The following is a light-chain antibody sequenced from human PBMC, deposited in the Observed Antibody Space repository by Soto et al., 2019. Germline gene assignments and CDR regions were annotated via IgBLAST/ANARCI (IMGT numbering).Light chain of an antibody. V-gene: IGLV2-23*02. CDR3: CSYAGSVL. CDR1: SNDVGGYKF. J-gene: IGLJ2*01. CDR2: EVT. Sequence: QSALTQPASVSGSPGQSITISCTGTSNDVGGYKFVSWFQHQPDRAPKLIIYEVTKRPSGVSDRFSGSKSDNTASLTISGRQGEDEAVYYCCSYAGSVLFGGGTKLTVL.